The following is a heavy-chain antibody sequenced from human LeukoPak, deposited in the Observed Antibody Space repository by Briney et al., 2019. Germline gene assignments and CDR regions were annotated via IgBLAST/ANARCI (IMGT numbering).Heavy chain of an antibody. CDR1: GDTFSNYA. V-gene: IGHV1-69*04. J-gene: IGHJ3*02. D-gene: IGHD3-10*01. Sequence: SVKVSCKASGDTFSNYAITWLRQAPGQGLEWMGRIIPMLDITNYGPRFEGRVTITADKSTSTAYMELRSLRSDDTAVYYCARDSYYYAIWGQGTMVTVSS. CDR2: IIPMLDIT. CDR3: ARDSYYYAI.